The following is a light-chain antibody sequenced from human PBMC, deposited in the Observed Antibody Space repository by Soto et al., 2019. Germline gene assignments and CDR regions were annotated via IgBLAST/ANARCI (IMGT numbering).Light chain of an antibody. V-gene: IGLV1-47*01. Sequence: QSVLTQPPSASGTPGQRVTISCSGSSSNIGSNYVYWYQQLPGAAPKLLIHRNNQRPSGVPDRFSGPKSGTSASLAISGLRSEDEADYYCAAWDNSLSAVVFGGGTQLTVL. CDR1: SSNIGSNY. CDR2: RNN. CDR3: AAWDNSLSAVV. J-gene: IGLJ2*01.